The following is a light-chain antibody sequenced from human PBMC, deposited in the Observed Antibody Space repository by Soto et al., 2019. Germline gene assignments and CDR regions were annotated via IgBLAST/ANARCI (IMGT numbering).Light chain of an antibody. Sequence: ETVLTQSPVTLSLSPGEIATLSFRASQSVSTSLAWYQQKPGQAPRLLIYDASDRPPGVPARFSGSGSGTDFTLTISSLEPEDFAVYYCRQRSNWPQTFGQGTKVDIK. J-gene: IGKJ1*01. CDR2: DAS. V-gene: IGKV3-11*01. CDR1: QSVSTS. CDR3: RQRSNWPQT.